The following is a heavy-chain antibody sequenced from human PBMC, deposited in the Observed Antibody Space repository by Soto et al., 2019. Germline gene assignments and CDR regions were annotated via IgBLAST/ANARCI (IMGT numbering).Heavy chain of an antibody. CDR2: TVANNGYT. J-gene: IGHJ3*02. CDR3: ARCSGGTSYASYAFDI. V-gene: IGHV1-18*01. D-gene: IGHD2-15*01. Sequence: QVQLVQSGIEVKNPGASVKVSCKASGYAFTSFGISWVRQAPGQGLEWMGWTVANNGYTKYAQNLQGRVTLITDTSTSTAYMELRSLMYDDTAVYYCARCSGGTSYASYAFDIWGQGTMVTVSS. CDR1: GYAFTSFG.